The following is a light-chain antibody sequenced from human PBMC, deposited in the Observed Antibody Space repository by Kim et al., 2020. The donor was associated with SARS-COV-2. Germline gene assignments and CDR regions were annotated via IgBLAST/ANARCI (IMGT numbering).Light chain of an antibody. V-gene: IGKV4-1*01. J-gene: IGKJ2*01. CDR1: QSVLYSPNNKNY. CDR2: WAS. CDR3: QQYYITPYT. Sequence: DIVMTQSPDSLAVSLGERATINCKSSQSVLYSPNNKNYLTWYQQKPGQPPKLLISWASTRESGVPDRFSGSGSGTDFTLTISSLQAEDVAVYYCQQYYITPYTFGQGTKLEI.